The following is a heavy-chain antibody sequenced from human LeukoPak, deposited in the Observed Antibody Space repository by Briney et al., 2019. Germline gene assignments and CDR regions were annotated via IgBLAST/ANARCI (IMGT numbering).Heavy chain of an antibody. Sequence: GGSLRLSCAASGFIVSSNYMSWVRQAPGKGLERVSVIYSGGSTYYADSVKGRFTISRDNSKNTLYLQMNSLRAEDTAVYYCAKAGLERRYAFDIWGQGTMVTVSS. CDR1: GFIVSSNY. CDR2: IYSGGST. V-gene: IGHV3-53*01. J-gene: IGHJ3*02. CDR3: AKAGLERRYAFDI. D-gene: IGHD1-1*01.